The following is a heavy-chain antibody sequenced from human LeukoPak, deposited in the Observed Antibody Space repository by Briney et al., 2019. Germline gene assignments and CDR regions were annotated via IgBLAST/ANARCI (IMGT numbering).Heavy chain of an antibody. D-gene: IGHD3-10*01. V-gene: IGHV3-30*18. Sequence: GTSPRLSCAASGFPFSVYVMHWVRQAPGKGPEWLGRITYDERTEYAESVRGRFTISRDNSKGTPYLQMNSVRAEDTGVYYCAKDHDCTSITCHSHFDPWGRGTLLTVSS. CDR1: GFPFSVYV. CDR3: AKDHDCTSITCHSHFDP. CDR2: ITYDERTE. J-gene: IGHJ5*02.